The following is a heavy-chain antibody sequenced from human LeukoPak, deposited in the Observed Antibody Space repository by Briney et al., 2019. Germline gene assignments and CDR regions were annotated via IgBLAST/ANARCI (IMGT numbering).Heavy chain of an antibody. V-gene: IGHV3-7*03. D-gene: IGHD3-3*01. J-gene: IGHJ4*02. CDR2: IKEDGSER. CDR1: AFIFSGHW. Sequence: PGGSLRLSCEGSAFIFSGHWMNWVRQTPGKGLEWVASIKEDGSERQYVDSMKGRFSISRDNTKGSLFLQLNSLRAEDTAVYYCARVFEDVPQFDYWGQGTLVTVSS. CDR3: ARVFEDVPQFDY.